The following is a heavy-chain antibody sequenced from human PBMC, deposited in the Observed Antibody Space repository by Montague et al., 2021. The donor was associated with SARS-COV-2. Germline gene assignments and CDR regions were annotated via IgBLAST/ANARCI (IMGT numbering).Heavy chain of an antibody. V-gene: IGHV4-4*07. CDR3: ASGKYYDFLSGYYSHDYVSGMDV. D-gene: IGHD3-3*01. CDR2: THTSGST. CDR1: GGSISSYY. J-gene: IGHJ6*02. Sequence: SETLSLTCTVSGGSISSYYWSWIRQSAGKGLEWIGRTHTSGSTDXXPSLNSRVTMSVDTSKNQFSLKLSSVTAADTAVYYCASGKYYDFLSGYYSHDYVSGMDVWGQGTTVTVSS.